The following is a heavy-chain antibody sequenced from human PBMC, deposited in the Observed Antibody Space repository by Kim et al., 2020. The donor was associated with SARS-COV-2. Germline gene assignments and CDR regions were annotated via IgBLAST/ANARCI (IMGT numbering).Heavy chain of an antibody. CDR1: GFTFSSYA. V-gene: IGHV3-64D*06. CDR3: VKDGGYSSSVLPFDY. J-gene: IGHJ4*02. CDR2: ISSNGGST. Sequence: GGSLRLSCSASGFTFSSYAMHWVRQAPGKGLEYVSAISSNGGSTYYADSVKGRFTISRDNSKNTLYLQMSSLRAEDTAVYYCVKDGGYSSSVLPFDYWGQGTLVTVSS. D-gene: IGHD6-6*01.